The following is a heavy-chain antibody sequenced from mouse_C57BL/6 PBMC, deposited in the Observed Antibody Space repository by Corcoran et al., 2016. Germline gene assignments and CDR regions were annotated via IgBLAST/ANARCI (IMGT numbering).Heavy chain of an antibody. CDR2: IYPRSGNT. CDR3: ARYYYGSSFYAMDY. CDR1: GYTFTSYG. D-gene: IGHD1-1*01. Sequence: QVQLQQSGAELARPGASVKLSCKASGYTFTSYGISWVKQRTGQGLEWIGEIYPRSGNTYYNEKFKGKATLTADKSSSTAYMELRSLTSEDSAVYFCARYYYGSSFYAMDYWGQGTSVTVSP. J-gene: IGHJ4*01. V-gene: IGHV1-81*01.